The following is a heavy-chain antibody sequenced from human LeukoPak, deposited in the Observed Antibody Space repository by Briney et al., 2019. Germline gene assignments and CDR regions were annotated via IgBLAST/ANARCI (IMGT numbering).Heavy chain of an antibody. D-gene: IGHD2/OR15-2a*01. Sequence: GGSLRLSCAASGFSFSGYGMHWVRQAPGKGLEWVAVISYDGHNEYYADSVKGRFTISRDNSKNTVLLQMNSLRVEDTALYYCVKDLDFRADCWGQGTLVTVSS. CDR3: VKDLDFRADC. CDR1: GFSFSGYG. J-gene: IGHJ4*02. CDR2: ISYDGHNE. V-gene: IGHV3-30*18.